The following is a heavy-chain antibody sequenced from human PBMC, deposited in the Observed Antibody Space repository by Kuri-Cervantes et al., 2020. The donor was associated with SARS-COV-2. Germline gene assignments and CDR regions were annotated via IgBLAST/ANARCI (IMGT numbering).Heavy chain of an antibody. CDR2: ISAYNGNT. D-gene: IGHD6-13*01. CDR3: ATWQQLVPYYGMDV. Sequence: ASVKVSCKASGYTFTSYGISWVRQAPGQGLEWMGWISAYNGNTNYAQKLQGRVTMTTETSTSTAYMELRSLRSDDTAVYYCATWQQLVPYYGMDVWGQGTTVTVSS. V-gene: IGHV1-18*01. J-gene: IGHJ6*02. CDR1: GYTFTSYG.